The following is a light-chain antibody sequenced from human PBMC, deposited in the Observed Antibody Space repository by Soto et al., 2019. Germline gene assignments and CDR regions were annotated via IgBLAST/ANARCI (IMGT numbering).Light chain of an antibody. CDR1: QGISSY. CDR3: QQLNSYPQIT. CDR2: AAS. Sequence: DIQLTQSPSFLSASVGDRVTITCRASQGISSYLAWYQQKPGKAPKLLIYAASTLQSGVPSRFSGSGSGTEFTLTISSLQPEDFGTYYCQQLNSYPQITFGQGTRLEIK. J-gene: IGKJ5*01. V-gene: IGKV1-9*01.